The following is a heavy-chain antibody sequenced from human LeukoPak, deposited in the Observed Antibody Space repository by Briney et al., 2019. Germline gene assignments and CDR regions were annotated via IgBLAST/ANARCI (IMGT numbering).Heavy chain of an antibody. J-gene: IGHJ3*02. CDR3: ARIFGSGYDFRGAFDI. D-gene: IGHD5-12*01. CDR2: IYYTGST. Sequence: SETLSLTCTVSGGSISTYYWTWIRQPPGKGLEWIGYIYYTGSTNYNPSLKSRVTISVDTSKIPFSLKLSSVTAADTAVYYCARIFGSGYDFRGAFDIWGQGTMVTVSS. V-gene: IGHV4-59*01. CDR1: GGSISTYY.